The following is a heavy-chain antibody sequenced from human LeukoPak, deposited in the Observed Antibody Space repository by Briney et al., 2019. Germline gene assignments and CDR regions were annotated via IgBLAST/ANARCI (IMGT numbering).Heavy chain of an antibody. CDR3: ARDIGYGDYAGQDY. J-gene: IGHJ4*02. CDR1: GYTFSDYY. V-gene: IGHV1-2*02. CDR2: INPNSGGT. Sequence: TVKVSCKASGYTFSDYYMHWVRQAPGQGLEWRGWINPNSGGTNYAQKFQDRVTMTRDTSISTAYMELSRLRSDDTAVYYCARDIGYGDYAGQDYWGQGTLVTVSS. D-gene: IGHD4-17*01.